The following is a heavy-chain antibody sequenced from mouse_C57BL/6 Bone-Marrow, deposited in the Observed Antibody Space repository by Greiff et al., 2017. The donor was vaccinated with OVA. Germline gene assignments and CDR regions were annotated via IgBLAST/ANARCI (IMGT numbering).Heavy chain of an antibody. Sequence: QVQLQQPGAELVRPGTSVKLSCKASGYTFTSYWMHWVKQRPGQGLEWIGVIDPSDSYTNYNQKFKGKATLTVDTSSSTAYMQLSSLTSEDSAVYYCARYYDVKVDYGGQGTTLTVSS. CDR1: GYTFTSYW. V-gene: IGHV1-59*01. CDR3: ARYYDVKVDY. D-gene: IGHD2-4*01. CDR2: IDPSDSYT. J-gene: IGHJ2*01.